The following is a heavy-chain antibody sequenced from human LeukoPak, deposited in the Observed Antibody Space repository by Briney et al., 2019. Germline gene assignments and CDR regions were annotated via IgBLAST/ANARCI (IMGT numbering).Heavy chain of an antibody. J-gene: IGHJ5*02. CDR3: ARGGGPSQFDP. V-gene: IGHV4-39*07. Sequence: SETLSLTCTVSGGSISSSTYYWGWIRQPPGKGLEWIGSIFYSGRTYYNPSLKSRVTMSVDTSKNQFSLRLSSVNAADTAVYYCARGGGPSQFDPWGQGTLVTVSS. CDR2: IFYSGRT. D-gene: IGHD3-16*01. CDR1: GGSISSSTYY.